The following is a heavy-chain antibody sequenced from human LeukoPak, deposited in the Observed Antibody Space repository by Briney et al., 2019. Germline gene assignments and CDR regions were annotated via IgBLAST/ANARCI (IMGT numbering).Heavy chain of an antibody. CDR3: ARAYYDFWYFQH. CDR1: GGSISSGGYY. V-gene: IGHV4-61*08. Sequence: SETLSLTCTVSGGSISSGGYYWSWIRQHPGKGLEWIGYIYYSGSTNYNPSLKSRVTISVDTSKNQFSLKLSSVTAADTAVYYCARAYYDFWYFQHWGQGTLVTVSS. CDR2: IYYSGST. D-gene: IGHD3-3*01. J-gene: IGHJ1*01.